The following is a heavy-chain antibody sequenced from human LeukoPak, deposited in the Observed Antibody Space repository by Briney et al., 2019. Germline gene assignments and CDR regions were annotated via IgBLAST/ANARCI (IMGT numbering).Heavy chain of an antibody. Sequence: SETLSLTCTVSGYSISSGYYWGWIRQPPGKRLEWIGRIYHSGSTYYNQSLKSRVTISVDTSKNQFSLKLSSVTAAATAVYYCARVFGSGKYYYYYMDVWGKGTTVTVSS. CDR3: ARVFGSGKYYYYYMDV. CDR2: IYHSGST. CDR1: GYSISSGYY. V-gene: IGHV4-38-2*02. J-gene: IGHJ6*03. D-gene: IGHD3-10*01.